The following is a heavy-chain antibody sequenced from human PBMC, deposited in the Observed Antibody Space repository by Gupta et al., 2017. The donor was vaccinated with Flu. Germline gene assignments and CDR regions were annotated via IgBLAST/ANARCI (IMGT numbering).Heavy chain of an antibody. J-gene: IGHJ4*02. Sequence: QVQLQQGGAGLLKPSENLSLTCAVYGGSFSGYYCSWIRQPPWKGLEWIGEINHSGSTNYNQSIKSRVTISVDTSKNQFSLKLSSVTAADTAVYYCARGSVAVLAPPHYSYGSSYFDYWGQGTLVTVAS. CDR1: GGSFSGYY. CDR3: ARGSVAVLAPPHYSYGSSYFDY. D-gene: IGHD5-18*01. CDR2: INHSGST. V-gene: IGHV4-34*01.